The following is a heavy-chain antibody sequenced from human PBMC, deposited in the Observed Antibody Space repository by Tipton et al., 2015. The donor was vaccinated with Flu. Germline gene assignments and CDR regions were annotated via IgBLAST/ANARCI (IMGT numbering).Heavy chain of an antibody. CDR1: GGSISSSSHY. Sequence: TLSLTCTVSGGSISSSSHYWGWIRQPPGKGLEWIGSIFHGGSTYYNPSLKSRVTISVDTSKNQFSLKLSSVTAADTAVYYCATYYYGSGTQSGFDYWGQGTLVTVSS. CDR2: IFHGGST. D-gene: IGHD3-10*01. V-gene: IGHV4-39*07. J-gene: IGHJ4*02. CDR3: ATYYYGSGTQSGFDY.